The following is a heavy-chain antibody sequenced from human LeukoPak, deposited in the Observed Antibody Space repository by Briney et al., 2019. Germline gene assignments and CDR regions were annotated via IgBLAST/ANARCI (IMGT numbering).Heavy chain of an antibody. V-gene: IGHV4-59*01. CDR2: IYYSGST. J-gene: IGHJ4*02. D-gene: IGHD5-18*01. Sequence: SQTLSLTCTVSGGSISSYYWSWIQQPPGEGLEWIGYIYYSGSTNYNPSLKSRVTISEDTSKNQFSLNLSSVTAADTAVYYCARVGSGYSYGYNDYWGQETLVTV. CDR3: ARVGSGYSYGYNDY. CDR1: GGSISSYY.